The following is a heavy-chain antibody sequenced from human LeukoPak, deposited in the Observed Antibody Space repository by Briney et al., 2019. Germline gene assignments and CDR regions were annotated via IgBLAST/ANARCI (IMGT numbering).Heavy chain of an antibody. V-gene: IGHV3-74*01. CDR2: INIDGSSS. J-gene: IGHJ4*02. CDR1: GFTFSSSW. Sequence: GGSLRLSCAASGFTFSSSWMHRVRRAPGRGLVWVSQINIDGSSSNYADSVKGRFTISRDNAKNTLYLQMSGLRDEDTAIYYCVRDYNGIDYWGQGTLVTASS. D-gene: IGHD1-14*01. CDR3: VRDYNGIDY.